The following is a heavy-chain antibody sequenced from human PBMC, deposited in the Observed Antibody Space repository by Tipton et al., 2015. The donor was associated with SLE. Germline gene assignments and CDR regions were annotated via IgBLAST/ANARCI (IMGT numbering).Heavy chain of an antibody. J-gene: IGHJ3*02. Sequence: SLRLSCTASGFTFGDYAMSWFRQAPGKGLEWVGFIRSKAYGGTTEYAASVKGRFTISRDDSKSIAYLQMNSLKTEDTAVYYCIRAAVGAGAVFYIWGQGTMVPVSS. V-gene: IGHV3-49*03. CDR1: GFTFGDYA. CDR2: IRSKAYGGTT. D-gene: IGHD6-19*01. CDR3: IRAAVGAGAVFYI.